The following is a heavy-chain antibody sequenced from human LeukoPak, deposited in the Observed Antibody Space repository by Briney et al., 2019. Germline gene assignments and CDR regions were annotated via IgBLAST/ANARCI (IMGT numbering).Heavy chain of an antibody. CDR2: IFRPGST. V-gene: IGHV4-61*02. Sequence: MPSETLSLTCTVSGGSISSGSYYWTWVRQPAGKGLEWIGRIFRPGSTNYNPSLKSRVTISEDTSKNQFSLKVSSVTAADTAVYYCARVLMSYGDYWFDPWGQGTLVTVSS. CDR1: GGSISSGSYY. J-gene: IGHJ5*02. D-gene: IGHD4-17*01. CDR3: ARVLMSYGDYWFDP.